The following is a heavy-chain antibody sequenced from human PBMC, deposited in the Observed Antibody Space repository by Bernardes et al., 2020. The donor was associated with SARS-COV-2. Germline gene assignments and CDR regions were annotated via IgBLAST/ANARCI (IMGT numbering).Heavy chain of an antibody. Sequence: ASVKVSCKASGNTFTAYFAHWVRQAPGQGFEWMGWINLNSGGTIYARKFLGRVIMTSDTSISTAYMELSSLKSDDTAVYYCALESGSYGVFDYWGQGTLVTVSS. CDR2: INLNSGGT. J-gene: IGHJ4*02. D-gene: IGHD1-26*01. CDR1: GNTFTAYF. V-gene: IGHV1-2*02. CDR3: ALESGSYGVFDY.